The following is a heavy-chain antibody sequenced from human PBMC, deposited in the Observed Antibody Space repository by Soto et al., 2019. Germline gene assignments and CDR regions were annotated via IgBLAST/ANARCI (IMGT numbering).Heavy chain of an antibody. CDR2: IKQDGSEK. CDR3: ARVGYCSGGSCYPRHYYGMDV. J-gene: IGHJ6*02. Sequence: EVQLVESGGGLVQPGGSLRLSCAASGFTFSSYWMSWVRQAPGKGLEWVANIKQDGSEKYYVDSVKGRFTISRDNAKNSLYLQMNSLRAEDTAVYYCARVGYCSGGSCYPRHYYGMDVWGQGTTVTVSS. V-gene: IGHV3-7*05. CDR1: GFTFSSYW. D-gene: IGHD2-15*01.